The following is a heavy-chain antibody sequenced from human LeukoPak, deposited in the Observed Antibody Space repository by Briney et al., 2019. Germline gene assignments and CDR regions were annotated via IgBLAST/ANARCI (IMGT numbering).Heavy chain of an antibody. CDR1: GFTFSNYW. CDR2: INSDGINT. Sequence: GGSLRLSCAASGFTFSNYWMHWVRQAPGKGLVWVSRINSDGINTSYADSVKGRFTISRDNAKNSVYLQMNSLRAEDTALYYCATIEAVRFHYWGQGTLVTVSS. CDR3: ATIEAVRFHY. V-gene: IGHV3-74*01. D-gene: IGHD2/OR15-2a*01. J-gene: IGHJ4*02.